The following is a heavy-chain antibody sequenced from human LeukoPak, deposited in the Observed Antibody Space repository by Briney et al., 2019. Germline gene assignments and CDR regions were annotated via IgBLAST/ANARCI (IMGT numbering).Heavy chain of an antibody. J-gene: IGHJ6*02. CDR1: GFTFSNYA. CDR3: ARRGTGHGMDV. V-gene: IGHV3-23*01. D-gene: IGHD1-1*01. Sequence: GGSLRLSCAASGFTFSNYAMSWVRQAPGKGLEWVSVISGSGGSTYYADSVKGRFTISRDNPKNTLFLQMNSLRAEDTAVYYCARRGTGHGMDVWGQGTTVIVSS. CDR2: ISGSGGST.